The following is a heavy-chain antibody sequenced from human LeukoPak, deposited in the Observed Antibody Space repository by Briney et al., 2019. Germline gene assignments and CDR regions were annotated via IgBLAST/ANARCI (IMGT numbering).Heavy chain of an antibody. CDR3: ARDGSSSSWYHVDY. CDR2: INPNSGGT. V-gene: IGHV1-2*04. J-gene: IGHJ4*02. CDR1: GYTFTGYY. D-gene: IGHD6-13*01. Sequence: ASVKVPCKASGYTFTGYYMHWVRQAPGQGLEWMGWINPNSGGTNYAQKFQGWVTMTRDTSISTAYMELSRLRSDDSAVYYCARDGSSSSWYHVDYWGQGTLVTVSS.